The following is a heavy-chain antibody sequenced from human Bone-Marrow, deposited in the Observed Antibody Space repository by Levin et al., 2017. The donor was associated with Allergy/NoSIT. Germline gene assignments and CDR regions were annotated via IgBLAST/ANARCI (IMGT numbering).Heavy chain of an antibody. CDR3: ARDVSGYDFMDY. Sequence: SQTLSLPCSVSGDSFRSAYCSWIRQPPGKGLEWIGYVSFSGSTNYNPSLKSRVTMSVDKSKNQFSLKLNSVTAADTAVYYCARDVSGYDFMDYWGQGTLVTVSS. D-gene: IGHD5-12*01. CDR1: GDSFRSAY. V-gene: IGHV4-59*01. J-gene: IGHJ4*02. CDR2: VSFSGST.